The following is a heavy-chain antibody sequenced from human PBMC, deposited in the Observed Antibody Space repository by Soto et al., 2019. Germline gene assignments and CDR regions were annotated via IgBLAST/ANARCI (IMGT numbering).Heavy chain of an antibody. CDR1: GFTVSSNY. Sequence: PGGSLRLSCAASGFTVSSNYMSWVRQAPGKGLEWVSVIYSGGSTYYADSVKGRFTISRDNSKNTLYLQMNSLRAEDTAVYYCARGECFVRGYGMDVWGRGTTVTVSS. CDR3: ARGECFVRGYGMDV. D-gene: IGHD3-10*01. J-gene: IGHJ6*02. CDR2: IYSGGST. V-gene: IGHV3-53*05.